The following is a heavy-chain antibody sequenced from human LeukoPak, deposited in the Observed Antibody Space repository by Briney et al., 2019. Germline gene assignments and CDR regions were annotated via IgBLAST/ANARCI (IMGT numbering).Heavy chain of an antibody. CDR3: VRAVSVSSYYFDC. CDR1: GFTFRDYY. J-gene: IGHJ4*02. D-gene: IGHD5/OR15-5a*01. V-gene: IGHV3-11*05. CDR2: ISSSSSYT. Sequence: KPGGSLRLSCAASGFTFRDYYMSWIRQAPGKGLEWISYISSSSSYTNYVDSVKGRFTISRDNAKNSLYLQMNSLRAEDTAVYYCVRAVSVSSYYFDCWGQGTLVTVSS.